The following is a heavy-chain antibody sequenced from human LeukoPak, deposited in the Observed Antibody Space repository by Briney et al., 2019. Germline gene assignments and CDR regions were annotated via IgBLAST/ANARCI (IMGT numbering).Heavy chain of an antibody. D-gene: IGHD2-2*01. CDR3: TTVQDIVVVLAAHYYMDV. CDR1: GFTLSNAW. V-gene: IGHV3-15*01. CDR2: IKSKTDGGTT. J-gene: IGHJ6*03. Sequence: GGSTRLSRAASGFTLSNAWMSWVRQAPGKGLEWVGRIKSKTDGGTTDYAAPVKGRFTISRDDSKNTLYLQMNSLKTEDTAVYYCTTVQDIVVVLAAHYYMDVWGKGTAVTVSS.